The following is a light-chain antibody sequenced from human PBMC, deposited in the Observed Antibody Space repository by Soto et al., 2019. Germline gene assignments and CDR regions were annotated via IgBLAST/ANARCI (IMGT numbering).Light chain of an antibody. V-gene: IGKV3-15*01. Sequence: EIVMTQSPATLSVSPGERATLSCRASQSVGTDLAWYQQKPGQAPRRLIYGASTRATGIPARFSGSGSGTEFTLTINSLQSEDLAVYYCHQYNDWPRFTFGPETKVEIK. CDR3: HQYNDWPRFT. J-gene: IGKJ3*01. CDR1: QSVGTD. CDR2: GAS.